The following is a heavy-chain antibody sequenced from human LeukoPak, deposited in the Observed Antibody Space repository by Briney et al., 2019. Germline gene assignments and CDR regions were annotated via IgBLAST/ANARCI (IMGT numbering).Heavy chain of an antibody. CDR1: GFTFSSYG. J-gene: IGHJ4*02. CDR2: IRYDGSNK. Sequence: PGGSLRLSCEASGFTFSSYGMHWVRQAPGKGLEWVAFIRYDGSNKYYADSVKGRFTISRDNSKNMVYLQMNSLTAEDTAVYYCARRYYFDYWGQGTLVTVSS. V-gene: IGHV3-30*02. CDR3: ARRYYFDY.